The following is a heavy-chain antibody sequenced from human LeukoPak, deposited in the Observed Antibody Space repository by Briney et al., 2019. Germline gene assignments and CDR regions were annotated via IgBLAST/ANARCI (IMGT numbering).Heavy chain of an antibody. Sequence: ASVKVSCRASGYTFTSYGISWVRQAPGQGLEWMGWISAYNGNTNYAQKLQGRVTMTTDTSTSTAYMELRSLRSDDTAVYYCARDMLSNGLFDYWGQGTLVTVSS. D-gene: IGHD3-10*02. J-gene: IGHJ4*02. CDR2: ISAYNGNT. CDR1: GYTFTSYG. CDR3: ARDMLSNGLFDY. V-gene: IGHV1-18*01.